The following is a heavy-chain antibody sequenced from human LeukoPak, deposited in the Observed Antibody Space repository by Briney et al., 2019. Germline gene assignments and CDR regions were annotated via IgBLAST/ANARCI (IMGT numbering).Heavy chain of an antibody. CDR1: GYSFTTYW. CDR3: ARRGSGWYVDY. V-gene: IGHV5-51*01. CDR2: IYPGDSDT. Sequence: ASVKVSCKGSGYSFTTYWIGWVRQMPGKGLEWMGIIYPGDSDTRYSPPFQGQVTISADKSVSTAYLQWSSLKGSDTAMYYCARRGSGWYVDYWGQGTLVTVSS. D-gene: IGHD6-19*01. J-gene: IGHJ4*02.